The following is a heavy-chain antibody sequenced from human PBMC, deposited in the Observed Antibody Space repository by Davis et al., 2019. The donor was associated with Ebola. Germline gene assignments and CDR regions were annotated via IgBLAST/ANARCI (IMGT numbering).Heavy chain of an antibody. Sequence: SVKVSCKASGGTFSSYAISWVRQAPGQGLEWMGGIIPIFGTANYAQKFQGRVTITADESTSTAYMELSSLGSEDTAVYYCARVGPMIVVVMDWYFDLWGRGTLVTVSS. J-gene: IGHJ2*01. CDR2: IIPIFGTA. V-gene: IGHV1-69*13. CDR1: GGTFSSYA. D-gene: IGHD3-22*01. CDR3: ARVGPMIVVVMDWYFDL.